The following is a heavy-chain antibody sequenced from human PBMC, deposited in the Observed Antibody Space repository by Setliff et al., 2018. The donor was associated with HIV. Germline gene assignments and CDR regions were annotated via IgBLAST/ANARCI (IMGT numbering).Heavy chain of an antibody. CDR2: ITEDGTKA. J-gene: IGHJ4*02. CDR1: GFTFSNYI. Sequence: GGSLRLSCAASGFTFSNYIMTWVRQAPGKGLEWVSSITEDGTKAFYADSVKGRFTVSRDNSKSSVYLQMSSLTADDTAVYYCLQGKTDCWGQGTLVTVSS. D-gene: IGHD1-1*01. CDR3: LQGKTDC. V-gene: IGHV3-23*01.